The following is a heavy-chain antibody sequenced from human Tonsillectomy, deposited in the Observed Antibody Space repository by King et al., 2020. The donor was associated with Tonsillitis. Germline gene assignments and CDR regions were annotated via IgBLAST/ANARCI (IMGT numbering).Heavy chain of an antibody. D-gene: IGHD2-2*01. V-gene: IGHV5-10-1*03. CDR2: IDPSDSYT. CDR3: ARGTQDIVVVPAAIPYYYYMDV. Sequence: GQLVQSGAEVKKPGESLRISCKGSGYSFTSYWINWVRQMPGKGLEWMGRIDPSDSYTNYSPSFQGHVTISTDKSIGTAYLQWSSLKASDTAMYYCARGTQDIVVVPAAIPYYYYMDVWGKGTTVTVSS. J-gene: IGHJ6*03. CDR1: GYSFTSYW.